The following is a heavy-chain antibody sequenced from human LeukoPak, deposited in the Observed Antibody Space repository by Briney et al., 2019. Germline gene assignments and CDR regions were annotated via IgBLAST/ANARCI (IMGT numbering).Heavy chain of an antibody. Sequence: MAGESLRISCKGSGYSFTSYWISWVRQMPGKGLEWMGRIDPSDSYTNYSPSFQGHVTISADKSISTAYLQWSSLKASDTAMYYCASFVRNYYYGMDVWGQGTTVTVSS. CDR3: ASFVRNYYYGMDV. J-gene: IGHJ6*02. D-gene: IGHD1-14*01. CDR2: IDPSDSYT. V-gene: IGHV5-10-1*01. CDR1: GYSFTSYW.